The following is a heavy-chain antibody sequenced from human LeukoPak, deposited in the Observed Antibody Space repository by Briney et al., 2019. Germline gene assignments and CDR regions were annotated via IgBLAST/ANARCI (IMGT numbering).Heavy chain of an antibody. Sequence: ASVKVSCKASGGTFSSYAFNWVRQAPGHGLEWMGGIIPFYGAINYAQQFQGRVTITADESTSTVYMELSNLRPDDTAVYYCARAGIVVVPFPSYYYYYGMDVWGQGTTVTVSS. CDR1: GGTFSSYA. CDR3: ARAGIVVVPFPSYYYYYGMDV. D-gene: IGHD2-2*01. CDR2: IIPFYGAI. V-gene: IGHV1-69*13. J-gene: IGHJ6*02.